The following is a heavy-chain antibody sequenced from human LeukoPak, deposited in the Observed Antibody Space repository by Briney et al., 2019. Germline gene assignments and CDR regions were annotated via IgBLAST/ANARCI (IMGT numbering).Heavy chain of an antibody. CDR2: ITGGGSDT. J-gene: IGHJ4*02. CDR1: GFTFSSYA. CDR3: AKGSASSRPYYFDY. V-gene: IGHV3-23*01. D-gene: IGHD6-13*01. Sequence: PGESLRLSCGASGFTFSSYAMTWVRQAPGKGLEWVSGITGGGSDTYHADSVKGRSTSSRDNSKNTLYLQMNSLRAEDTALYYCAKGSASSRPYYFDYWGQGILVTVSS.